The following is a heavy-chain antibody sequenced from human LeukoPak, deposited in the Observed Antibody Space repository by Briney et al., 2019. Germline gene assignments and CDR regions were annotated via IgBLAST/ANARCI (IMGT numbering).Heavy chain of an antibody. CDR2: ISYDGSNK. CDR3: ATTARVEYRTSWPVDY. D-gene: IGHD2/OR15-2a*01. J-gene: IGHJ4*02. V-gene: IGHV3-30*03. CDR1: GFTFSSYG. Sequence: GGSLRLSCAASGFTFSSYGMHWVRQAPGKGLEWVAVISYDGSNKYYADSVKGRFTISRDNSKNTLYLQMNSLRAEDTAVYYCATTARVEYRTSWPVDYWGQGTLVTVSS.